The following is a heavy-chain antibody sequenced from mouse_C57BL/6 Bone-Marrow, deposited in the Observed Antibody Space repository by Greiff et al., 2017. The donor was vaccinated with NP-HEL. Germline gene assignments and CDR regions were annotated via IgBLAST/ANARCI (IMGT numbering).Heavy chain of an antibody. D-gene: IGHD3-3*01. J-gene: IGHJ4*01. V-gene: IGHV1-80*01. CDR2: IHPGDGDT. CDR3: ARGGQPYYAMDY. Sequence: VQLQQSGAELVKPGASVKISCKASGYAFSSYWMNWVKQRPGKGLEWIGQIHPGDGDTNYNGKFKGKATLTADKSSSTAYMQLSSLTSEDSAVYFCARGGQPYYAMDYWGQGTSVTVSS. CDR1: GYAFSSYW.